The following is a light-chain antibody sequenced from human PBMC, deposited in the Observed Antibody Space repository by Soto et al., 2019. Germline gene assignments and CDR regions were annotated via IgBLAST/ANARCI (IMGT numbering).Light chain of an antibody. CDR2: AAS. CDR3: QNYNSVFT. J-gene: IGKJ4*01. V-gene: IGKV1-27*01. Sequence: DIQMTQSPSSLSASVGDRVTITCRASQGISNYLAGYQQKPGKVPKILIYAASTLQSGVPSRFSGSGSGTDFTLTISILQPVDVATFYCQNYNSVFTFGGGPKVEIK. CDR1: QGISNY.